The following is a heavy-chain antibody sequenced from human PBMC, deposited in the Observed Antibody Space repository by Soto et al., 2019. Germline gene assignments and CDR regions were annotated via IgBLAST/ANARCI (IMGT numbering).Heavy chain of an antibody. Sequence: SVKVSCKASGFTFTSSAVQWVRQARGQRLEWIGWIVVGGGNTNYAQKFQERVTISRDMSTSTVYMELSSLKSEDTAVYFCARAFYSSGWYGYFQHWG. CDR1: GFTFTSSA. D-gene: IGHD6-19*01. V-gene: IGHV1-58*01. J-gene: IGHJ1*01. CDR3: ARAFYSSGWYGYFQH. CDR2: IVVGGGNT.